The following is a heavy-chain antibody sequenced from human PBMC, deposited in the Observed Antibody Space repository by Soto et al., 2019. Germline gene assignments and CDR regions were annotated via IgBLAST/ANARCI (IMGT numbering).Heavy chain of an antibody. CDR2: INDSGTA. CDR1: GGPFSGYF. D-gene: IGHD3-10*01. CDR3: AWGGMVQGYVVPPSYNWFDP. V-gene: IGHV4-34*01. Sequence: ASETLSLTCAVYGGPFSGYFWSWIRQPPGKGLEWIGEINDSGTANYNPSLKSRVTISADTSRNQFSLKLSSVTAADTAVYYCAWGGMVQGYVVPPSYNWFDPWGQGTLVTVSS. J-gene: IGHJ5*02.